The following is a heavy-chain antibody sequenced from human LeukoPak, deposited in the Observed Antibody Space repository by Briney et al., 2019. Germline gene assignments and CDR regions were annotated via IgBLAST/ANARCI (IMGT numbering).Heavy chain of an antibody. J-gene: IGHJ4*02. CDR3: AKDPWGDFWSGYLDY. CDR1: GFTFSSCG. CDR2: IRYDGSNK. V-gene: IGHV3-30*02. Sequence: PGGSLRLSCAASGFTFSSCGMHWVRQAPGKGLEWVAFIRYDGSNKYYADSVKGRFTISRDNSKNTLYLQMNSLRAEDTAVYYCAKDPWGDFWSGYLDYWGQGTLVTVSS. D-gene: IGHD3-3*01.